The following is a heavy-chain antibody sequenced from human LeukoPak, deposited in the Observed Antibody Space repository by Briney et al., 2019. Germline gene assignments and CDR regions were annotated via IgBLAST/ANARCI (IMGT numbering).Heavy chain of an antibody. Sequence: GGSLRLSCAASGFTFSSYSMNWVRQAPGKGLEWVSSISSSSSYIYYADSVKGRFTISRDNAKNSLYLQMNSLRAEDTAVYYCARARGVVWFDPWGQGTLATVSS. J-gene: IGHJ5*02. CDR2: ISSSSSYI. D-gene: IGHD2-15*01. V-gene: IGHV3-21*01. CDR3: ARARGVVWFDP. CDR1: GFTFSSYS.